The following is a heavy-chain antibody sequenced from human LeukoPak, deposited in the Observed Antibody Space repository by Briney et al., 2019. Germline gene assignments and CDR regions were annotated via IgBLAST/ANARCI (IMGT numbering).Heavy chain of an antibody. D-gene: IGHD3-10*01. Sequence: ASVKVSCKASGYTFTSYGISWVRQAPGRGLEWMGWISAYNGNTNYAQKLQGRVTMTTDTSTSTAYMELRSLRSDDTAVYYCAREGLLWFGNYYFDYWGQGTLVTVSS. CDR1: GYTFTSYG. J-gene: IGHJ4*02. CDR2: ISAYNGNT. CDR3: AREGLLWFGNYYFDY. V-gene: IGHV1-18*01.